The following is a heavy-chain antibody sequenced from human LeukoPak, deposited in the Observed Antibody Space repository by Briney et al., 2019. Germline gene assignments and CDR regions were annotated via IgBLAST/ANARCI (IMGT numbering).Heavy chain of an antibody. CDR1: GXTFSGYH. Sequence: GGSLRLSCAASGXTFSGYHMNWARQAPGKGLEWVSAISESGGDTQYGDSVKGRFTISRDNSKNTLYLQMNTLRANDTAVYYCVKGGWFDYWGQGTLVTVSS. CDR2: ISESGGDT. D-gene: IGHD6-19*01. J-gene: IGHJ4*02. V-gene: IGHV3-23*01. CDR3: VKGGWFDY.